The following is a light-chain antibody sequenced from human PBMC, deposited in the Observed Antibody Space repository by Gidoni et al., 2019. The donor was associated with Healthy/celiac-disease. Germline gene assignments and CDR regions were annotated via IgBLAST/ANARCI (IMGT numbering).Light chain of an antibody. Sequence: QSALTQPASVSGSPAQSFTISCTGTSSDVGGYNYVSCYQQPPGKAPNLMIYEVSNRPSGVSNRFSGSKSGNTASLTISGLQAEDEADYYCSSYTSSSTPLFGGGTKLTVL. V-gene: IGLV2-14*01. CDR3: SSYTSSSTPL. CDR2: EVS. J-gene: IGLJ2*01. CDR1: SSDVGGYNY.